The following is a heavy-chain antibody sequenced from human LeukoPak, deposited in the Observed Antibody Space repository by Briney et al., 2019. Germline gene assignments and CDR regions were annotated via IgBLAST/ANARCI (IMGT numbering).Heavy chain of an antibody. CDR2: IIPIFGTA. J-gene: IGHJ5*02. D-gene: IGHD3-16*01. V-gene: IGHV1-69*13. CDR1: GGTFSSYA. CDR3: ARGGLLMNWFDP. Sequence: ASVKVSCKASGGTFSSYAISWVRQAPGQGLEGMGGIIPIFGTANYAQKFQGRVTITADESTSTAYMELSSLRSEDTAVYYCARGGLLMNWFDPWGQGTLVTVSS.